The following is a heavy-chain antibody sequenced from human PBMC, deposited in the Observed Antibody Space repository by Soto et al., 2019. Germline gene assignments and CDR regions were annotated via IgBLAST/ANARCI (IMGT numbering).Heavy chain of an antibody. V-gene: IGHV1-69*13. D-gene: IGHD3-10*01. J-gene: IGHJ4*02. Sequence: RASVKVSCKASGGTFSSYAISWVRQAPGQGLEWMGGIIPIFGTANYAQKFQGRVTITADESTSTAYMELSSLRSEDTAVYYCARAHYGSGPLIDYWGQGTLVTVSS. CDR2: IIPIFGTA. CDR3: ARAHYGSGPLIDY. CDR1: GGTFSSYA.